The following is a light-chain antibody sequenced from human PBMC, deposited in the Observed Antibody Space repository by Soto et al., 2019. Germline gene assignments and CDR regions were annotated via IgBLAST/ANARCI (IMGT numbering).Light chain of an antibody. CDR2: GAS. CDR3: QQYGSSPGT. Sequence: EIVLTQSPGTLSLSPGERATLSCRASQSVSSSYLAWYQQKPGQAPRLLIYGASSRATGIPDRFSGSGSGTDFTLTISRLEPEDVSEYYCQQYGSSPGTFGQGTKLEIK. J-gene: IGKJ2*01. CDR1: QSVSSSY. V-gene: IGKV3-20*01.